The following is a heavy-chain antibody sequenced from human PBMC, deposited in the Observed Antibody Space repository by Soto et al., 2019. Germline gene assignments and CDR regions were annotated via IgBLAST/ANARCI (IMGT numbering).Heavy chain of an antibody. J-gene: IGHJ4*02. V-gene: IGHV3-48*01. CDR3: ARPTYYYDSSGPPAY. CDR1: GFTFSTYS. D-gene: IGHD3-22*01. Sequence: GGSLRLSCAASGFTFSTYSMNWVRQAPGKELEWVSYISSSSSTIFYTDSVKGRFTVSRDNAKNSLYLQMNSLRAEDTAFYYCARPTYYYDSSGPPAYWGQGTLVTVSS. CDR2: ISSSSSTI.